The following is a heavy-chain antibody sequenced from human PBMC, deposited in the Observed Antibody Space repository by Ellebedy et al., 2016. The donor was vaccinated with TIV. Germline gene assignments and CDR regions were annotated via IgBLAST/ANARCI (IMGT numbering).Heavy chain of an antibody. CDR3: ARCRVGATKGYFDY. J-gene: IGHJ4*02. D-gene: IGHD1-26*01. V-gene: IGHV3-7*01. CDR1: GFTFSDYW. CDR2: IKQDGSEK. Sequence: GESLKISCAASGFTFSDYWMSWVRQAPGKGLEWVANIKQDGSEKWYVDSVKGRFTISRDNAKKSLYLQMSSLRAEDTAVYYCARCRVGATKGYFDYWGQGTLVTVSS.